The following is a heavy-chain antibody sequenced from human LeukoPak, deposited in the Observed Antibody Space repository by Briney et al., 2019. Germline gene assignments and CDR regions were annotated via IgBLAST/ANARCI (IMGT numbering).Heavy chain of an antibody. Sequence: PGGSLRLSCAASEFTFSNHAMTWVRQAPGKGLEWVSSISISGDRTYYADPVKGRFTIPRDNSKNTVYLQMNSLGAEDTAIYYCANEIRPNDYWGQGTLVTVSS. CDR3: ANEIRPNDY. D-gene: IGHD6-6*01. J-gene: IGHJ4*02. CDR2: ISISGDRT. V-gene: IGHV3-23*01. CDR1: EFTFSNHA.